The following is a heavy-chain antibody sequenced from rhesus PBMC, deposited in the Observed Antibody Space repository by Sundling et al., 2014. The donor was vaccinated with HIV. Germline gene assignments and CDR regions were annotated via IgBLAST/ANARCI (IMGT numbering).Heavy chain of an antibody. V-gene: IGHV4-173*01. Sequence: QVQLQESGPGLVKPSETLSLTCAVSGGSITSNSWSWIRQPPGKGLEWVGRISGRGGNTDYNPSLKRRVTISTDTSKNQFSLNLSSVTAADTAVYYCARSTRHGSSYWYLDLWGPGAPIIVSS. CDR1: GGSITSNS. J-gene: IGHJ2*01. CDR3: ARSTRHGSSYWYLDL. D-gene: IGHD4-29*01. CDR2: ISGRGGNT.